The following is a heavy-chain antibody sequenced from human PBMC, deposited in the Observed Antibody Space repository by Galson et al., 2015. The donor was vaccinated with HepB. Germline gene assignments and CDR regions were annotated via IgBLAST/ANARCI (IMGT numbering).Heavy chain of an antibody. CDR2: ISGSGGST. Sequence: SLRLSCAASGFTFSSYAMSWVRQAPGKGLEWVSTISGSGGSTYYADSVKGRFTISRDNSKNTLYLQMNSLRAEDTAVYYCAKHVDTAMVVIDYWGQGTLVTVSS. CDR1: GFTFSSYA. CDR3: AKHVDTAMVVIDY. J-gene: IGHJ4*02. V-gene: IGHV3-23*01. D-gene: IGHD5-18*01.